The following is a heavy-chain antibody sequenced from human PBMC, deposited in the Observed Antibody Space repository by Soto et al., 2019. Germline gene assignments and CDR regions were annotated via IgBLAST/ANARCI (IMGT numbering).Heavy chain of an antibody. CDR3: ARAGRDGYNYDY. CDR2: IFSNDEK. D-gene: IGHD5-12*01. J-gene: IGHJ4*02. CDR1: GFSLSNARMG. Sequence: QVTLKESGPVLVKPTETLTLTCTVSGFSLSNARMGVSWIRQPPGKALEWLAHIFSNDEKSYSTSLKSRLTISKDTSKSQVVLTMTNMDPVDTATYYWARAGRDGYNYDYWGQGTLVTVSS. V-gene: IGHV2-26*01.